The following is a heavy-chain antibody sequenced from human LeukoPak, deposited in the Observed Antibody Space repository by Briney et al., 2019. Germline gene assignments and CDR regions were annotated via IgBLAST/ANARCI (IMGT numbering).Heavy chain of an antibody. CDR2: IKQDGSEK. Sequence: PGGSLRLSCAASGFTFSSYWMSWVRQAPGKGLEWVANIKQDGSEKHYVDSVKGRFTISRDNAKNSLYLQMNSLRAEDTAVYYCARDFPASVRWFDYWGQGTLVTVSS. V-gene: IGHV3-7*01. D-gene: IGHD2-15*01. CDR3: ARDFPASVRWFDY. J-gene: IGHJ4*02. CDR1: GFTFSSYW.